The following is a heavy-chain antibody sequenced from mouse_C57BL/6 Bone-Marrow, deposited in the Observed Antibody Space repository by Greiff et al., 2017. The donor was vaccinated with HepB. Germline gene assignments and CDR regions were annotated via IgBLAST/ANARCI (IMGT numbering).Heavy chain of an antibody. CDR1: GYTFTSYW. CDR3: TRGSSTMVTTLAWFAY. Sequence: VQLQQSGTVLARPGASVKMSCKTSGYTFTSYWMHWVKQRPGQGLEWIGAIYPGNSDTSYNQKFKGKAKLTAVTSASTAYMELSSLTNEDSAVYYCTRGSSTMVTTLAWFAYWGQGTLVTVSA. V-gene: IGHV1-5*01. CDR2: IYPGNSDT. J-gene: IGHJ3*01. D-gene: IGHD2-1*01.